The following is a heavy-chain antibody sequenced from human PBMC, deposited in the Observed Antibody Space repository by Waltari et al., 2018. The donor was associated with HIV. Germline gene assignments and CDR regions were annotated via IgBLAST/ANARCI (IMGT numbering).Heavy chain of an antibody. CDR2: ISHSGST. V-gene: IGHV4-34*02. Sequence: QVQLQQFGAGLLKPSETLFLTCGVYGGSFSGYYWSWIRQPPTKGLGWIGEISHSGSTNYNPALKSRIIISVDTSKNQFALKLNSVTAADTAVYFCASAPPYSFGSGSPRKYFLFWGQGTLVTVSS. CDR3: ASAPPYSFGSGSPRKYFLF. CDR1: GGSFSGYY. D-gene: IGHD3-10*01. J-gene: IGHJ4*02.